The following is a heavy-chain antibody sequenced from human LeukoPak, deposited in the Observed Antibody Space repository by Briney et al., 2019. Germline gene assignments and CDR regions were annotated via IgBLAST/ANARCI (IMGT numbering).Heavy chain of an antibody. V-gene: IGHV3-23*01. J-gene: IGHJ4*02. CDR2: ISERGGST. CDR3: AKRGVVIRGILVIGYHREAYHYDF. CDR1: GISLSNYG. Sequence: GGSLRLSCVVSGISLSNYGMTWVRQAPGKGLEWVSYISERGGSTTYADSVKGRFTISRDTSLNTLYLQLNSLRAEDTAVYFCAKRGVVIRGILVIGYHREAYHYDFWGQGVLVTVSS. D-gene: IGHD3-10*01.